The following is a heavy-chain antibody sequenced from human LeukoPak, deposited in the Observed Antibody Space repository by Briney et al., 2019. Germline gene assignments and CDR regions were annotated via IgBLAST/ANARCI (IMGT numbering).Heavy chain of an antibody. CDR3: ARGVEPLAANTLAY. D-gene: IGHD1-14*01. Sequence: GGSLRLSCAASGFTVITNDMTWVRQAPGKGLDLVSALYSDGNTKYADSVQGRFTISRDNSKNTLYLEMNSLSPDDTAVYYCARGVEPLAANTLAYWGQGTLVTVSS. CDR1: GFTVITND. CDR2: LYSDGNT. J-gene: IGHJ4*02. V-gene: IGHV3-53*01.